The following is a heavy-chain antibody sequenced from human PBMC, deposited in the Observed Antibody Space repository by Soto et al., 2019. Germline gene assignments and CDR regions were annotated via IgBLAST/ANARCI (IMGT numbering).Heavy chain of an antibody. V-gene: IGHV3-7*01. CDR1: GFTFSSYW. CDR2: IKQDGSEK. J-gene: IGHJ6*02. CDR3: ARAGRGVVEPAATPAYYYYYGMDV. D-gene: IGHD2-2*01. Sequence: PGGSLRLSCAASGFTFSSYWMSCVRQAPGKGLEWLANIKQDGSEKYYVDSVEGRLTISRDNDKNSLYLQMNSLRAEDTAVYYCARAGRGVVEPAATPAYYYYYGMDVWGQGTTVTVSS.